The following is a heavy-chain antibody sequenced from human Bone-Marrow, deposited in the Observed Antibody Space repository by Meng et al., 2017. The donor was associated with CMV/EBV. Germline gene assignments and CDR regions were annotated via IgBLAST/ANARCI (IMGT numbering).Heavy chain of an antibody. J-gene: IGHJ4*02. CDR1: GYTFTSYY. CDR2: INPSGGST. D-gene: IGHD3-22*01. V-gene: IGHV1-46*01. CDR3: ARIYYYDGSGYYPFDY. Sequence: ASVKVSCKASGYTFTSYYMHWVRQAPGQGLEWMGIINPSGGSTSYAQKFQGRVTMTRDTSTSTVYMELSSLRSEDTAVYYCARIYYYDGSGYYPFDYWGQGTLVTVSS.